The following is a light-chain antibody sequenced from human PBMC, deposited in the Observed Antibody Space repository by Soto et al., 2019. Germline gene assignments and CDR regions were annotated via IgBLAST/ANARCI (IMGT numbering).Light chain of an antibody. CDR3: QQRSNWPPIT. V-gene: IGKV3-11*01. Sequence: STGERAPLSCRSTESVVSNYLAWYQLKPGQAPRLVIYASSIRASDFPARFSGSGSGTDFTLTISSLEPEDFAVYYCQQRSNWPPITFGQGTRLEIK. CDR2: ASS. CDR1: ESVVSNY. J-gene: IGKJ5*01.